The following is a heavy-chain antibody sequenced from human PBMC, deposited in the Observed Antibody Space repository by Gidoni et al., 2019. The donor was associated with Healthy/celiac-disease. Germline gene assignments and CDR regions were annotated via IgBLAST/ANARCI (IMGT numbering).Heavy chain of an antibody. V-gene: IGHV3-23*01. Sequence: EVQLLESGGGLVQPGGSLRLSCAASGFTFSSHAMSWVRQAPGKGLEWVSAFSGSGGSTYYADSVKGRFTISRYNSKNTLYLQMNSLRAEDTAVYYCAKDIRDGSVKYFQHWGQGTLVTVSS. D-gene: IGHD3-10*01. J-gene: IGHJ1*01. CDR2: FSGSGGST. CDR3: AKDIRDGSVKYFQH. CDR1: GFTFSSHA.